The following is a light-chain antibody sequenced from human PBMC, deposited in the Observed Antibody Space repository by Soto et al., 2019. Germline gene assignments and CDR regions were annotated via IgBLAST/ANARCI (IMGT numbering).Light chain of an antibody. CDR2: DAS. CDR1: QDISTY. Sequence: DIQMTQSPSSLSASVGDRVTITCQASQDISTYLNWYQQKPGKAPKLLIYDASNLETGVPSRFSGSGSGTDFTFTISSLQPEDIATYYCQQYDNLPVFGGGTKVDIK. V-gene: IGKV1-33*01. J-gene: IGKJ4*01. CDR3: QQYDNLPV.